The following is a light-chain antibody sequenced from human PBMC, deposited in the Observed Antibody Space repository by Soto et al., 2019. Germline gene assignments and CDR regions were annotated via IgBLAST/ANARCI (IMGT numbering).Light chain of an antibody. CDR3: QQYGSSPPMHT. CDR2: GAS. CDR1: QSVSSSY. J-gene: IGKJ2*01. V-gene: IGKV3-20*01. Sequence: EIVLTQSPGTLSLSPGERATLSCRASQSVSSSYLAWYQQKPGQAPRLLIYGASSRATGIPDRFSGSGSGTDFTLTISRLEPEDCAVYYCQQYGSSPPMHTFGQGTKLEIK.